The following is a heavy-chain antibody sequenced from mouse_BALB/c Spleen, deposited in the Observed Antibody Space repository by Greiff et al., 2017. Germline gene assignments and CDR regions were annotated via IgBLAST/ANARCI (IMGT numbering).Heavy chain of an antibody. CDR2: IYPSDSYT. J-gene: IGHJ4*01. D-gene: IGHD2-1*01. Sequence: QVQLQQPGAELVRPGASVKLSCKASGYTFTSYWINWVKQRPGQGLEWIGNIYPSDSYTNYNQKFKDKATLTVDKSSSTAYMQLSSPTSEDSAVYYCTRGGGNYNYYAMDYWGQGTSVTVSS. CDR1: GYTFTSYW. V-gene: IGHV1-69*02. CDR3: TRGGGNYNYYAMDY.